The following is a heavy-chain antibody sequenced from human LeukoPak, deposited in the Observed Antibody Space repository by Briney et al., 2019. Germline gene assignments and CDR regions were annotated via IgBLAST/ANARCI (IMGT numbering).Heavy chain of an antibody. J-gene: IGHJ4*02. CDR1: GFTFNNYA. CDR2: ISGSAHKI. CDR3: AGRITGYSSGYVF. D-gene: IGHD5-18*01. Sequence: SGGSLRLSCVGSGFTFNNYAMSWVRQAPGKGLDWVSVISGSAHKIRYADSVRGRFTISRDNSENTVYLQMNNLRGEDTAIYYCAGRITGYSSGYVFWGQGTLVTVSS. V-gene: IGHV3-23*01.